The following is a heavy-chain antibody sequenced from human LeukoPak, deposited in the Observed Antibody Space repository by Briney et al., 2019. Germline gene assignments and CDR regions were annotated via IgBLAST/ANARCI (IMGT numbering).Heavy chain of an antibody. CDR3: TLPGLTSRYAFDI. CDR1: GFTFSGSA. CDR2: IRSKANSYAT. J-gene: IGHJ3*02. D-gene: IGHD1-1*01. V-gene: IGHV3-73*01. Sequence: GGSLRLSCAASGFTFSGSAMHWVRQASGKGLEWVGRIRSKANSYATAYAGSVKGRFTISRDDSKNTAYLQMNSLKTEDTAVYYCTLPGLTSRYAFDIWGQGTMVTVSS.